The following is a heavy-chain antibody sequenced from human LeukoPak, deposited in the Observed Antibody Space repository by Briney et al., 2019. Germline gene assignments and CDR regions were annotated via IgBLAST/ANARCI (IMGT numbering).Heavy chain of an antibody. CDR1: GFTFSSYA. Sequence: PGGSLRLSCAASGFTFSSYAMSWVRQAPGKGMEWVSAISGSGGSTYYADSVKGRFTISRDNSKNTLYLQMNSLRAEDTAVYYCAKPGLGDTIFGVVILYDYWGQGTLVTVSS. D-gene: IGHD3-3*01. V-gene: IGHV3-23*01. CDR2: ISGSGGST. J-gene: IGHJ4*02. CDR3: AKPGLGDTIFGVVILYDY.